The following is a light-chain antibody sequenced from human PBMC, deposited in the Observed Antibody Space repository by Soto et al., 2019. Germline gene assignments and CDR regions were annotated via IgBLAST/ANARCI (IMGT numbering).Light chain of an antibody. CDR2: KVS. J-gene: IGLJ3*02. Sequence: QSVLTQPASVSGSPGQSITISCTGTSSDVGSYNLVSWYQQHPGKAPKLMIYKVSKRPSGVSNRFSGSKSGNTASLTISGLQAEDEADYYCCSYAGSSTFVFGGGTKLTVL. CDR1: SSDVGSYNL. CDR3: CSYAGSSTFV. V-gene: IGLV2-23*02.